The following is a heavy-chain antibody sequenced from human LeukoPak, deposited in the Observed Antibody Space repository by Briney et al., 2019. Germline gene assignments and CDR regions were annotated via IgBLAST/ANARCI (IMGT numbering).Heavy chain of an antibody. D-gene: IGHD4-17*01. V-gene: IGHV1-69*05. CDR3: ARTYTTDYGEPNFDY. J-gene: IGHJ4*02. CDR1: GGTFSSYA. CDR2: IIPIFGTA. Sequence: SVKVSCKASGGTFSSYAISWVRQAPGQGLEWMGRIIPIFGTANYAQKFQGRVTITTDESTSTAYMELSSLRSEDTAVYYCARTYTTDYGEPNFDYWGQGTLVTVSS.